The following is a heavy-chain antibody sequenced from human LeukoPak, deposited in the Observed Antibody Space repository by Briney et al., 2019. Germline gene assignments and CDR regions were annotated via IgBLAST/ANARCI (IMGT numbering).Heavy chain of an antibody. V-gene: IGHV3-30*18. CDR2: ISYDGSNK. D-gene: IGHD3-3*01. Sequence: GGSLRLSCAASGFTFSSYGMHWVRQAPAKGLEWVAVISYDGSNKYYADSVKGRFTISRDNSKNTLYLQMNSLRAEDTAVYYCAKARYYDFWSGPNWFDPWGQGTLVTVSS. CDR3: AKARYYDFWSGPNWFDP. J-gene: IGHJ5*02. CDR1: GFTFSSYG.